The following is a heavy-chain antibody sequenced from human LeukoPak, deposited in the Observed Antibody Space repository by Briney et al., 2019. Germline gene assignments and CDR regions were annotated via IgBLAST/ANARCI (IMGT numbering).Heavy chain of an antibody. CDR3: ARGKYDSSGYPLLGFDY. CDR2: IKQDGSEK. CDR1: GLTFNNYW. J-gene: IGHJ4*02. Sequence: PGGSLRLSCAASGLTFNNYWMNWVRQAPGKGLEWVANIKQDGSEKKYVDSVKGRFTISRDNAKKSLDLQMNSLRAEDTAVYYCARGKYDSSGYPLLGFDYWGQGTLVTVSS. D-gene: IGHD3-22*01. V-gene: IGHV3-7*01.